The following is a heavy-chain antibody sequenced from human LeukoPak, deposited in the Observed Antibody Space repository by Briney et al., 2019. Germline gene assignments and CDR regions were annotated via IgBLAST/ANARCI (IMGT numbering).Heavy chain of an antibody. Sequence: GGSLRLSCSASGFTFSSYAMHWVRQAPGKGLEYVSGISINGGSTDYADSVKGRFTISRDNSKNTVYLQMSSLRAEDTAVYYCVKESRVVRGVIMDAFDMWGQGTMVAVSS. CDR2: ISINGGST. CDR3: VKESRVVRGVIMDAFDM. CDR1: GFTFSSYA. J-gene: IGHJ3*02. V-gene: IGHV3-64D*06. D-gene: IGHD3-10*01.